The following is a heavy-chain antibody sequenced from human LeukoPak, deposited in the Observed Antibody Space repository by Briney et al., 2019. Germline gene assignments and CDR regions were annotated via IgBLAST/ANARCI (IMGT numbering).Heavy chain of an antibody. CDR3: ARSQGYCSGGSCLQGDWFDP. CDR1: GYSFTNYW. Sequence: GESLKISCKGSGYSFTNYWIGWVRQMPGKGLEWMGIIYPGDSDTRYSPSFQGQVTISADESISTAYLQWGSLKASDTAMYYCARSQGYCSGGSCLQGDWFDPWGQGTLVTVSS. J-gene: IGHJ5*02. CDR2: IYPGDSDT. D-gene: IGHD2-15*01. V-gene: IGHV5-51*01.